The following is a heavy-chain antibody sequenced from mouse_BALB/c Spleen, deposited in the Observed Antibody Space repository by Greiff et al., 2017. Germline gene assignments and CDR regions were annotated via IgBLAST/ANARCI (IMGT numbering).Heavy chain of an antibody. CDR1: GFTFSSYY. D-gene: IGHD2-1*01. J-gene: IGHJ4*01. CDR2: INSNGGST. V-gene: IGHV5-6-2*01. CDR3: TRRGGNYDYYAMDY. Sequence: EVMLVESGGGLVKLGGSLKLSCAASGFTFSSYYMSWVRQTPEKRLELVAAINSNGGSTYYPDTVKGRFTISRDNAKNTLYLQMSSLKSEDTALYYCTRRGGNYDYYAMDYWGQGTSVTVSS.